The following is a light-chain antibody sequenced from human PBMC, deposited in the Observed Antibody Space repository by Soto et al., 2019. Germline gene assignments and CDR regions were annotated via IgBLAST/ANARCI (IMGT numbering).Light chain of an antibody. CDR2: LTS. Sequence: DIQMTQSPSSLSSSVGDRVTITCRASQSVDFSLNWYQQKPGKAPARLVYLTSTLHTGVPSRFSGSGSGTDFTLTIRSLQPEDFATYYCQQSYNTPYTFGQGTKLDIK. V-gene: IGKV1-39*01. CDR1: QSVDFS. CDR3: QQSYNTPYT. J-gene: IGKJ2*01.